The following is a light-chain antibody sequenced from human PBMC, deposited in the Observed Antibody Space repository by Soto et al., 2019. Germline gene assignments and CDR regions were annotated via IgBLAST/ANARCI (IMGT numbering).Light chain of an antibody. CDR1: QSISTY. CDR2: AAS. Sequence: DIQMTQSTSSLSASVGDRVTITCRASQSISTYLNWYRQKPGRAPNLLIYAASSLQSGVPSRFSGSGSGTDFTLTITSLQPEDFATYYCQQTYNTPRTFGQGTKVEI. CDR3: QQTYNTPRT. V-gene: IGKV1-39*01. J-gene: IGKJ1*01.